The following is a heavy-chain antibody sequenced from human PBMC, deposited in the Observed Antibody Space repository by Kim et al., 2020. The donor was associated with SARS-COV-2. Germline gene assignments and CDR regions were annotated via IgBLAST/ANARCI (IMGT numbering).Heavy chain of an antibody. Sequence: GGSLRLSCVASGFTFQDYAMHWVRQVPGKGLEWVAGINWNSANVAYVDSVKGRFTISRDNAKNSLYLEMRSLKVEDTAFYYCVKDKGFSSSWFNDGFDLWGQGTRVSVSS. CDR3: VKDKGFSSSWFNDGFDL. CDR2: INWNSANV. J-gene: IGHJ3*01. CDR1: GFTFQDYA. D-gene: IGHD6-13*01. V-gene: IGHV3-9*01.